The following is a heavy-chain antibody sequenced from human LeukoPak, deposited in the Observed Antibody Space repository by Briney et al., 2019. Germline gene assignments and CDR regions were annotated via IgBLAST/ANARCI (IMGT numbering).Heavy chain of an antibody. D-gene: IGHD2-2*01. CDR3: AKGPTSWYYFDY. CDR1: GFTFSSYA. V-gene: IGHV3-23*01. Sequence: GGSLRLSCAASGFTFSSYAMSWVRQAPGKGLEWVSAISGSGGSTYYADSVKGRFIISRDNSKNTLYLQMNSLRAEDTAVYYCAKGPTSWYYFDYWGQGTLVTVSS. J-gene: IGHJ4*02. CDR2: ISGSGGST.